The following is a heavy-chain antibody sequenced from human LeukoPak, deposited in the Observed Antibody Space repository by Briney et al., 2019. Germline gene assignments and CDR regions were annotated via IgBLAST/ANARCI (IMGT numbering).Heavy chain of an antibody. CDR2: IKSKTDGATT. J-gene: IGHJ4*01. Sequence: PGRSLRLSCAASGFTFSSYAMHWVRQAPGKGLEWVGRIKSKTDGATTDYAAPVKGRFTISRDDSKNTLYLQMNSLKTEDTAVYYCTASGGSSRFDYWGHGTLVTVSS. CDR1: GFTFSSYA. V-gene: IGHV3-15*01. D-gene: IGHD1-26*01. CDR3: TASGGSSRFDY.